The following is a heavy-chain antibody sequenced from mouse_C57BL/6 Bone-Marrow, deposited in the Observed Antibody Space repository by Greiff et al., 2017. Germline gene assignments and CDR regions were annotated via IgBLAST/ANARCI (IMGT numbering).Heavy chain of an antibody. J-gene: IGHJ4*01. CDR3: ARSEDLYYYAMDY. CDR1: GFSLSTSGMC. Sequence: QVTLKESGPGILQSSQTLSLTCSFSGFSLSTSGMCVSWIRQPSGKGLEWLAHIYWDDDKRYNPSLKSRLTISKDTSRNQVFLKITSVDTADTATYCCARSEDLYYYAMDYWGQGASVTVSS. CDR2: IYWDDDK. V-gene: IGHV8-12*01.